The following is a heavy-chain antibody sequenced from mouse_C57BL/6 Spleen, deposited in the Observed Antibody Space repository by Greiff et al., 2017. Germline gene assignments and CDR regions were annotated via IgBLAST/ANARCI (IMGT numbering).Heavy chain of an antibody. V-gene: IGHV1-69*01. D-gene: IGHD2-5*01. J-gene: IGHJ3*01. CDR2: IDPSDSYT. Sequence: QVQLQQPGAELVMPGASVKLSCKASGYTFTSYWMHWVKQRPGQGLEWIGEIDPSDSYTNYNQKFKGKSTLTVDKSSSTAYMQLSSLTSEDSAVYYCARAVGYSNGGFAYWGQGTLVTVSA. CDR3: ARAVGYSNGGFAY. CDR1: GYTFTSYW.